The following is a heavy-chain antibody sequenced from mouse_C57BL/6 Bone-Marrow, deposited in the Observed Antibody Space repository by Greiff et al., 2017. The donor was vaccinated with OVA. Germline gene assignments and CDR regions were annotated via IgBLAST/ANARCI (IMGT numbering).Heavy chain of an antibody. CDR1: GFPLTSYG. V-gene: IGHV2-5*01. CDR3: ANNSDYDGYYGFAY. D-gene: IGHD2-3*01. Sequence: QVQLKQSGPGLVQPSQSLSITCTVSGFPLTSYGVHWVRQSPGKGLEWLGVIWRGGSTDYNAAFMSRLSITKDNSKSQVFCKMNSLQADDTAIYYCANNSDYDGYYGFAYWGQGTLVTVSA. CDR2: IWRGGST. J-gene: IGHJ3*01.